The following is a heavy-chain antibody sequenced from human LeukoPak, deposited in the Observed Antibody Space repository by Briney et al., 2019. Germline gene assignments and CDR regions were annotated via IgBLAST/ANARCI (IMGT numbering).Heavy chain of an antibody. V-gene: IGHV3-7*01. CDR1: GFTFSSYW. J-gene: IGHJ6*02. D-gene: IGHD6-13*01. CDR3: AKGPAAGRPYYYYHMDV. Sequence: GGSLRLSCAASGFTFSSYWMSWVRQAPGKGLEWVANIKQDGSEKYYVDSVKGRFTISRDNAKNSLYLQMNSLRAEDTAVYFCAKGPAAGRPYYYYHMDVWGQGTTVTVSS. CDR2: IKQDGSEK.